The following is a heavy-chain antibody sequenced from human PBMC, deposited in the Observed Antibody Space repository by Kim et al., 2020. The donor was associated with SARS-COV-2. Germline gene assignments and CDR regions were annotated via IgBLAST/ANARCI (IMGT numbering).Heavy chain of an antibody. D-gene: IGHD3-3*01. CDR2: IKQGGGEK. CDR3: TRTSWSYSMDV. V-gene: IGHV3-7*01. CDR1: GFILSTYW. J-gene: IGHJ6*02. Sequence: GGSLRLSCAASGFILSTYWMSWVRQAPGKGLEWVSNIKQGGGEKFYADSVKGRFTISRDNAKNSLYLQMNSLRGEDTAVYYCTRTSWSYSMDVWGQGTTVTVSS.